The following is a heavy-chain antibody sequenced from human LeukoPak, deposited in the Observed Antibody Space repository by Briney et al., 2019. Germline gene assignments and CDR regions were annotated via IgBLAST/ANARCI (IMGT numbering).Heavy chain of an antibody. CDR3: ARDLGYCSSTSCYKLEPLGY. J-gene: IGHJ4*02. Sequence: SETLSLTCTVSGGSISSGSYYWSWIRQPAGKGLEWIGRIYASGSTNYNPSLKSRVTISVDTSKNQFSLKLSSVTAADTAVYYCARDLGYCSSTSCYKLEPLGYWGQGTLVTVSS. V-gene: IGHV4-61*02. CDR2: IYASGST. CDR1: GGSISSGSYY. D-gene: IGHD2-2*02.